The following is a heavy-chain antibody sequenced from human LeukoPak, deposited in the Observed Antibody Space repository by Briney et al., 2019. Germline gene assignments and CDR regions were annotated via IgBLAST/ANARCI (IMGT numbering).Heavy chain of an antibody. J-gene: IGHJ4*02. CDR1: GFTFDDYA. V-gene: IGHV3-9*03. CDR2: ISWNSGSI. CDR3: AKVQAYGSVSSAFDY. Sequence: PGGSLRLSCAASGFTFDDYAMHWVRQAPGKGLEWVSGISWNSGSIGYADSVKGRFTISRDNAKNSLYLQMNSLRAEDMALYYCAKVQAYGSVSSAFDYWGQGTLVTVSS. D-gene: IGHD3-10*01.